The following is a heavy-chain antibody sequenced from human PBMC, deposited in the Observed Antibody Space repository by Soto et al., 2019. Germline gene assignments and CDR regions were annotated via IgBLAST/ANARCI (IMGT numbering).Heavy chain of an antibody. CDR3: ARSSHKESWFDP. J-gene: IGHJ5*02. CDR2: IQASGNT. D-gene: IGHD6-19*01. V-gene: IGHV4-4*07. Sequence: ETLSLTCRVSGGSLNNFYWNLIRQTAGKGLEWIWRIQASGNTNYNPSLKSRATLSVDTSKNQISLKVRSVTAADTAVYYCARSSHKESWFDPWGQGTLVTVSS. CDR1: GGSLNNFY.